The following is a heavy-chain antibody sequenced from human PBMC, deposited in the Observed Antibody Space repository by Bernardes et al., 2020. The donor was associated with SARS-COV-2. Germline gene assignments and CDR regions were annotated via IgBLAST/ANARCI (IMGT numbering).Heavy chain of an antibody. V-gene: IGHV1-18*01. D-gene: IGHD6-19*01. CDR1: GYSLTNYG. CDR2: ISAYNRKT. CDR3: ARIKVVAGILYGGNTLADY. Sequence: ASVKVSCKASGYSLTNYGISWVRQAPGQGPEWMGWISAYNRKTNYAQKFQDRVTMTTDTSTNTAYMELRSLRSDDTAVYYCARIKVVAGILYGGNTLADYWGQGTLISVSS. J-gene: IGHJ4*02.